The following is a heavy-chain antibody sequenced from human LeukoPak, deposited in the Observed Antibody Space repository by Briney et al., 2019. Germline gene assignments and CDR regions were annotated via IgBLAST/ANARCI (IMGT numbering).Heavy chain of an antibody. V-gene: IGHV4-39*07. D-gene: IGHD6-19*01. J-gene: IGHJ3*02. CDR3: ARDHGIAVAGNVAFDI. CDR1: GGSISSSSYY. Sequence: SETLSLTCTVSGGSISSSSYYWGWIRQPPGKGLEWIGSIHYSGSTNYNPSLKSRVTISVDTSKNQFSLKLSSVTAADTAVYYCARDHGIAVAGNVAFDIWGQGTMVTVSS. CDR2: IHYSGST.